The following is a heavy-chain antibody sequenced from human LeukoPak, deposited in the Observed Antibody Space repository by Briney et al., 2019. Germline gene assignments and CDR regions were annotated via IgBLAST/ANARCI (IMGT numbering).Heavy chain of an antibody. D-gene: IGHD2-15*01. CDR2: IGGSGSST. Sequence: GGSLRLSCAASGFTFSSYSMNWVRQAPGKGLEWVSAIGGSGSSTHYADSVKGRFTISRDNSKNTLYLQMNSLRAEDTAVYYCATGSGSWGQGTRVTVSS. V-gene: IGHV3-23*01. CDR3: ATGSGS. J-gene: IGHJ4*02. CDR1: GFTFSSYS.